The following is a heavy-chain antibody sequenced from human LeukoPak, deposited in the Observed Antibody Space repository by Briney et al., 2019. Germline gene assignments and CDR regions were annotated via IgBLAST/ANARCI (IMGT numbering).Heavy chain of an antibody. V-gene: IGHV5-51*01. J-gene: IGHJ4*02. CDR2: IYPGDSDT. D-gene: IGHD6-6*01. CDR3: HSIAARRFDY. CDR1: GYRFTSYW. Sequence: GESLKISCKGSGYRFTSYWIGWVRQMPGKGLEWMGIIYPGDSDTRYSPSFQGQVTISADKSISTAYLQWSSLKASAIDIYYCHSIAARRFDYWSQGTLVTVSS.